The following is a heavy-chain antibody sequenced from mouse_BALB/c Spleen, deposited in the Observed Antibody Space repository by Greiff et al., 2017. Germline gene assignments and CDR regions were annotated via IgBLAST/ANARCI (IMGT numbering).Heavy chain of an antibody. V-gene: IGHV5-4*02. D-gene: IGHD2-2*01. Sequence: EVKVVESGGGLVKPGGSLKLSCAASGFTFSDYYMYWVRQTPEKRLEWVATISDGGSYTYYPDSVKGRFTISRDNAKNNLYLQMSSLKSEDTAMYYCARGAGYDDYFDYWGQGTTLTVSS. CDR3: ARGAGYDDYFDY. J-gene: IGHJ2*01. CDR2: ISDGGSYT. CDR1: GFTFSDYY.